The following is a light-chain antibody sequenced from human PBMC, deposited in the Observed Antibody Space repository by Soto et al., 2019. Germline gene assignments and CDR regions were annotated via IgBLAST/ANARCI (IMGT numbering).Light chain of an antibody. J-gene: IGLJ1*01. CDR3: NSYSSTTLEYV. V-gene: IGLV2-14*01. CDR2: QVT. Sequence: QSVLAQPASVSGSPGQSITISCTGSFSDIAVFNYVSWYQQYPGRAPKLLIYQVTSRASGVSHRFSGSKSGNTASLTISGLQPEDEAEYYCNSYSSTTLEYVFGTGTKVTVL. CDR1: FSDIAVFNY.